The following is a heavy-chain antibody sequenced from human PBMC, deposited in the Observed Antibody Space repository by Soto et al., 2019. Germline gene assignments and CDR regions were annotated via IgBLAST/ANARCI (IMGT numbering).Heavy chain of an antibody. CDR1: GFTFSSYW. CDR3: AREDLGFTSSSSWALDY. CDR2: IKQDGSEK. J-gene: IGHJ4*02. Sequence: EVQLVESGGGLVQPGGSLRLSCAASGFTFSSYWMSWVRQAPGKGLERVANIKQDGSEKYYVDSVKGRFTISRDNAKNSLYLQMNSLRAEDTAVYYCAREDLGFTSSSSWALDYWGQGTLVTVSS. V-gene: IGHV3-7*03. D-gene: IGHD6-13*01.